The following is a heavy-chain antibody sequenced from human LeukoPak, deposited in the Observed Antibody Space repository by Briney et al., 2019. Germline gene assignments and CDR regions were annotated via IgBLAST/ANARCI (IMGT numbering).Heavy chain of an antibody. J-gene: IGHJ5*02. V-gene: IGHV1-69*05. D-gene: IGHD3-10*01. Sequence: SVKVSCKTSGYTFPNYDIYWVRQAPGQGLEWMGGIIPIFGTANYAQKFQGRVTMTRDMSTSTVYMELSSLRSEDTAVYYCARAVLLWFGESNWFDPWGQGTLVTVSS. CDR2: IIPIFGTA. CDR1: GYTFPNYD. CDR3: ARAVLLWFGESNWFDP.